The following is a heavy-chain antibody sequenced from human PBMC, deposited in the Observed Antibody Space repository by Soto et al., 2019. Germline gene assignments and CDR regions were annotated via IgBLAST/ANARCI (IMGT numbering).Heavy chain of an antibody. J-gene: IGHJ4*02. V-gene: IGHV4-30-4*01. CDR1: GRSISSGDYY. Sequence: SETLSLTCTVSGRSISSGDYYWSWIRQPPGKGLEWTGYIYYSGSTYYNPSLKSRVTISVDTSKNQFSLKLISVTAADTAVYYCAISGYYYSSGYFDYWGQGTLVAVSS. CDR3: AISGYYYSSGYFDY. D-gene: IGHD3-22*01. CDR2: IYYSGST.